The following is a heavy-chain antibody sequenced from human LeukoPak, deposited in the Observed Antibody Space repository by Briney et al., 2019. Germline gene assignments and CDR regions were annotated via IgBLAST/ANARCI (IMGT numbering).Heavy chain of an antibody. J-gene: IGHJ5*01. V-gene: IGHV4-30-2*01. Sequence: SETLSVTCTVSRGAITSGGYSWNWIRQPPGQGLEWIGYISDRGTAYYNPSLKSRFTISVDRPKNQFFLTVTSVTAADTAVYFCARSRQASGLLGSWGQGTLVAVSS. CDR3: ARSRQASGLLGS. D-gene: IGHD3-10*01. CDR1: RGAITSGGYS. CDR2: ISDRGTA.